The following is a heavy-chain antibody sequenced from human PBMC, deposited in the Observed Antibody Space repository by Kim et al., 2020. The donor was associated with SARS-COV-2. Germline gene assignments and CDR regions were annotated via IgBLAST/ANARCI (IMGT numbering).Heavy chain of an antibody. Sequence: SVKVSCKASGGTFSSYAISWVRQAPGQGLEWMGRIIPILGVANYAQKFQGRVTITADKSTSTAYMELSSLRSEDTAVYYCARVSAGGVRGVISHYYYGMAVWGQGTTVTVSS. J-gene: IGHJ6*02. D-gene: IGHD3-10*01. CDR3: ARVSAGGVRGVISHYYYGMAV. CDR1: GGTFSSYA. V-gene: IGHV1-69*04. CDR2: IIPILGVA.